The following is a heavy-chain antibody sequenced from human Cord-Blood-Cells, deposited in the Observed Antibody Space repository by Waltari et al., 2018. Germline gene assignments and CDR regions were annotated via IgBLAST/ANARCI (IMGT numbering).Heavy chain of an antibody. D-gene: IGHD3-3*01. CDR2: IKQDGSEK. CDR1: GFTFSSYW. Sequence: ASGFTFSSYWMSWVRQAPGKGLELVANIKQDGSEKYYVDSVKCRFTISRDNAKNALYLQMNSLRAEDTAVYYCARGDRDYDFWSGYYYYYYYGMDVWGQGTTVTVSS. CDR3: ARGDRDYDFWSGYYYYYYYGMDV. V-gene: IGHV3-7*01. J-gene: IGHJ6*02.